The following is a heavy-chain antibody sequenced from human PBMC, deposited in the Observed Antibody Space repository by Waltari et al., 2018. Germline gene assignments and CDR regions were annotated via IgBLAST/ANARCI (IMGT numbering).Heavy chain of an antibody. J-gene: IGHJ4*02. CDR3: ARRLSSGCEY. V-gene: IGHV3-7*04. CDR2: INEVGIQI. Sequence: EVQLVESGGDLVQPGGSLRLSCAASGFTFSSYWMSWVRQAPGKGPEWVANINEVGIQIYYLDAVKGRFTISRDNAKNTLYRQMNSLRAEDTAVDYCARRLSSGCEYWGQGALVTVSS. CDR1: GFTFSSYW. D-gene: IGHD6-19*01.